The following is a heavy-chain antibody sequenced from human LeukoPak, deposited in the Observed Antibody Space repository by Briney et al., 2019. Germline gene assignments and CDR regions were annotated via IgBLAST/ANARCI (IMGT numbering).Heavy chain of an antibody. CDR2: ISYDGSNK. Sequence: GGSLRLSCAASGFTFSSYAMPWVRQAPGKGLEWVAVISYDGSNKYYADSVKGRFTISRDNSKNTLYLQMNSLRAEDTAVYYCARDEGVSAWFSSAFDIWGQGTMVTVSS. D-gene: IGHD6-19*01. J-gene: IGHJ3*02. CDR1: GFTFSSYA. V-gene: IGHV3-30*04. CDR3: ARDEGVSAWFSSAFDI.